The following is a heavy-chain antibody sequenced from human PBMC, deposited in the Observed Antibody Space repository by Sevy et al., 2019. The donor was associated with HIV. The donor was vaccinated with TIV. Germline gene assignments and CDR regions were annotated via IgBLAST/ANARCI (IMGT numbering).Heavy chain of an antibody. CDR2: IYHSGTT. CDR3: ARQVVVQAAIPPYYFDK. V-gene: IGHV4-4*02. D-gene: IGHD2-2*01. J-gene: IGHJ4*02. Sequence: SETLSLTCAVSGGSISSRNWWSWVRQSPGKGLEWIGDIYHSGTTNSNPSLKSRVTISVDKSKNQFSLKLRSLTAADTAVYYCARQVVVQAAIPPYYFDKCGQGTLVTVSS. CDR1: GGSISSRNW.